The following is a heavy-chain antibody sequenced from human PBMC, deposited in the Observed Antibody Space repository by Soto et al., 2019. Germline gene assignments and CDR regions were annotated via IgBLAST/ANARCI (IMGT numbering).Heavy chain of an antibody. V-gene: IGHV4-59*01. CDR2: IYYSGST. Sequence: SETLSLTCTVSGGSISSYYWSWIRQPPGKGLEWIGYIYYSGSTNYNPSLKSRVTISVDTSKNQFSLKLSSVTAADTAAYYCARDYDSSGDRSFDIWGQGTMVTVSS. CDR1: GGSISSYY. D-gene: IGHD3-22*01. CDR3: ARDYDSSGDRSFDI. J-gene: IGHJ3*02.